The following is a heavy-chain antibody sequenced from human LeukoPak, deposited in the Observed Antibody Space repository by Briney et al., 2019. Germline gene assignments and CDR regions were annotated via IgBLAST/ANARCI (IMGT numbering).Heavy chain of an antibody. V-gene: IGHV3-74*01. CDR1: GFTFSSDW. CDR3: AKSSGRSGYYFDY. CDR2: INRDGRST. J-gene: IGHJ4*02. Sequence: PGGSLRLSCAASGFTFSSDWMHWVRQAPGKGLVWVSRINRDGRSTTYADSVKGRFTISRDNAKNTLYLQMNSLRAEDTAVYYCAKSSGRSGYYFDYWGQGTLVTVSS. D-gene: IGHD3-3*01.